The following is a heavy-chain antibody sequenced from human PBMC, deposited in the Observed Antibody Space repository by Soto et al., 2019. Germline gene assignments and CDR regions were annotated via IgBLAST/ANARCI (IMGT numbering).Heavy chain of an antibody. V-gene: IGHV1-69*01. CDR1: GGGNLRDYR. CDR3: ARVGDGYNFAAVN. Sequence: QVQLVQSGAEVKEPGSSVKVSCKASGGGNLRDYRTTWVRRAPGQELEWMGGIIPKLGSANYAQNFQVRFTVTADESTNTVYVELRSMRSGGTALYYCARVGDGYNFAAVNWGQGTPVTVSS. D-gene: IGHD2-21*01. J-gene: IGHJ4*02. CDR2: IIPKLGSA.